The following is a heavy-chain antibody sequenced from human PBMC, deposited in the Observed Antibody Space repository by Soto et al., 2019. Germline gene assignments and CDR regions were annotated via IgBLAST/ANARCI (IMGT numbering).Heavy chain of an antibody. V-gene: IGHV3-23*01. J-gene: IGHJ4*02. CDR2: SSGSGGNT. Sequence: GGSLRLSCAASGFTFGNYAMTWVRQAPGKGLEWVSGSSGSGGNTYYADSVKGRFTISRDNSKNTPYLQVNSLRAEDTAVYYCAKDLNPPDSWGQGTLVTVSS. CDR1: GFTFGNYA. CDR3: AKDLNPPDS.